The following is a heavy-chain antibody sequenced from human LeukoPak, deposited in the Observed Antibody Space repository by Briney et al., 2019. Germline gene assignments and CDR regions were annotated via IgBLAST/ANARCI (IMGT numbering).Heavy chain of an antibody. Sequence: ASVKVSCKASGYIFTSYAINWARQAPGQRLKWMGWINAGNGNTKYSQTFQDRVTITRDTSASLVYMELSSLRFEDTAVYYCARDRLVRYYDWANDAFDIWGQGTGVTVSS. V-gene: IGHV1-3*01. CDR2: INAGNGNT. J-gene: IGHJ3*02. D-gene: IGHD3-9*01. CDR3: ARDRLVRYYDWANDAFDI. CDR1: GYIFTSYA.